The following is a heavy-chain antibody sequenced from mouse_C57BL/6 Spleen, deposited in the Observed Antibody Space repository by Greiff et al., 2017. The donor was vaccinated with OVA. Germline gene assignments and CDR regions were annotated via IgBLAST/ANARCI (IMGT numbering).Heavy chain of an antibody. V-gene: IGHV2-3*01. CDR3: AEGDYYGSRGVGC. J-gene: IGHJ2*01. CDR2: IWGDGSK. D-gene: IGHD1-1*01. Sequence: QVQLKESGPGLVAPSQTLSITCTASGFSLTSYGVSWVRQPPGKGLEWLGVIWGDGSKNYHSALISRLSISKDNSKSQVFLKMNSLQTDDKATYYCAEGDYYGSRGVGCWGQGTTLTVST. CDR1: GFSLTSYG.